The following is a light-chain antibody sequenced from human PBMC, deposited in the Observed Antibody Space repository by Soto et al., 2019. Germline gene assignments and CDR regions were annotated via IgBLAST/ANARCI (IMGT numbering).Light chain of an antibody. Sequence: EVVMTQSPATLSVSPGERATLSCRASQSVIRYLAWYQQRPGQAPRLLIYGASTRATGIPARFSGSGSGADFTLTISRLEPEDFALYYCQQYHSSPLTFGQGTKVDIK. J-gene: IGKJ1*01. CDR1: QSVIRY. CDR2: GAS. CDR3: QQYHSSPLT. V-gene: IGKV3-15*01.